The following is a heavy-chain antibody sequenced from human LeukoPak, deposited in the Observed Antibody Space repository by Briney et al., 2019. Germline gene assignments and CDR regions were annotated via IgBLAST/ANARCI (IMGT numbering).Heavy chain of an antibody. J-gene: IGHJ4*02. CDR3: AKDSYDTSI. CDR2: ISSSGSTI. CDR1: GFTFSDYY. D-gene: IGHD3-22*01. Sequence: GGSLRLSCAASGFTFSDYYMSWIRQAPGKGLEWVSYISSSGSTIYYADSVKGRFTISRDNSKNTLYLQMNSLRADDTAVYYCAKDSYDTSIWGQGTLVTVSS. V-gene: IGHV3-11*01.